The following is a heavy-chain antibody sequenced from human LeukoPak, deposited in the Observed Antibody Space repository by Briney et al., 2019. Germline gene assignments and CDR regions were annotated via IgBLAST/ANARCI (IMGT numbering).Heavy chain of an antibody. V-gene: IGHV4-30-2*01. D-gene: IGHD1-1*01. Sequence: PSETLSLTCAVSGGSISSGGYSWSWIRQPPGKGLEWIGYIYHSGSTNYNPSLKSRVTISVDTSKNQFSLKLSSVTAADTAVYYCARGATKPNWNDSPFDYWGQGTLVTVSS. CDR3: ARGATKPNWNDSPFDY. CDR1: GGSISSGGYS. CDR2: IYHSGST. J-gene: IGHJ4*02.